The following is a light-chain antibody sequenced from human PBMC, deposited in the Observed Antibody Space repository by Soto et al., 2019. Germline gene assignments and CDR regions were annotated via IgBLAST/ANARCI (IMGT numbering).Light chain of an antibody. CDR1: SSDVGGYNY. CDR2: DVS. J-gene: IGLJ1*01. V-gene: IGLV2-14*01. Sequence: QAVVTQPASVSGSPGQSITISCTGTSSDVGGYNYVSWYQQHPGKAPKFMIYDVSNRPSGVSNRFSGSKSGNTASLTISGLQAEDEADYYCGSYTTSNTRQIVFGTGTKLTVL. CDR3: GSYTTSNTRQIV.